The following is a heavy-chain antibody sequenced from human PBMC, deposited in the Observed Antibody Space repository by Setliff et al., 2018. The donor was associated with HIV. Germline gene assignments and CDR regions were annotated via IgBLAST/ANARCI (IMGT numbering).Heavy chain of an antibody. V-gene: IGHV4-61*09. CDR1: SDSISSGSYY. CDR3: ARIVRWELVATSTFFYYYMDV. Sequence: SETLSLTCSVSSDSISSGSYYWSWIRLPAGKGLEWIGQIHTSGSTNYNPSLKSRLTISIDTSKNQFSLKLSSVTAADTAVYYCARIVRWELVATSTFFYYYMDVWGKGTTVTVSS. J-gene: IGHJ6*03. CDR2: IHTSGST. D-gene: IGHD1-26*01.